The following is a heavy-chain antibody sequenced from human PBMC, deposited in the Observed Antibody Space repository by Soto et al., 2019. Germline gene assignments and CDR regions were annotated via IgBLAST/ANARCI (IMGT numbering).Heavy chain of an antibody. CDR1: GDSISSGSY. J-gene: IGHJ4*03. V-gene: IGHV4-38-2*02. Sequence: SETLSLTCTVSGDSISSGSYWGWIRQPPGEGPEWIASIYHGGATFYNPSLKSRISISVDTSKNQFSLRLTSVTAADTATYYCARVHVMVVAGSTFDYWGPGTLVTVSS. D-gene: IGHD6-19*01. CDR3: ARVHVMVVAGSTFDY. CDR2: IYHGGAT.